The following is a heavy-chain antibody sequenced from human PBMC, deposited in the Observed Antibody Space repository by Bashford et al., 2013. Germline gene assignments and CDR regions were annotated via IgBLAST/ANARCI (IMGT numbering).Heavy chain of an antibody. Sequence: WVRQMPGKGLEWMGIIYPGDSDTRYSPSFQGQVTISADKSISTAYLQWSSLKASDTAMYYCARQSVSVAGSLEYWGQGNPGHRLL. V-gene: IGHV5-51*01. CDR3: ARQSVSVAGSLEY. J-gene: IGHJ4*02. CDR2: IYPGDSDT. D-gene: IGHD6-19*01.